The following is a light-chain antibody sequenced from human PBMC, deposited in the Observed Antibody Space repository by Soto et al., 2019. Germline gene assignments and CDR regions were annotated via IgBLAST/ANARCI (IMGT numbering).Light chain of an antibody. J-gene: IGLJ2*01. CDR2: EVN. V-gene: IGLV2-14*01. Sequence: QSVLTQPASVSGSPGQSITISCTGTSSDVGGHNYVSWYQQHPGKAPKLLIYEVNNRPSGVSNRFSGSKSGNTASLTISGLQADDEADYFCNSYTMSTTVAFGGGTKLTVL. CDR1: SSDVGGHNY. CDR3: NSYTMSTTVA.